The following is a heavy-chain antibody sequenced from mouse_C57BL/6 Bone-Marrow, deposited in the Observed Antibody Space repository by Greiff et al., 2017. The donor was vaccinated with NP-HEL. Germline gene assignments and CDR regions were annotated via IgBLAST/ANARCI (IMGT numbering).Heavy chain of an antibody. CDR1: GFNIKDDY. Sequence: EVQLQQSGAELVRPGASVKLSCTASGFNIKDDYMHWVKQRPEQGLEWIGWIDPENGDTEYASKFQGKATITADTSSNTAYLQLSSLTSEDTAVYYCTTCRGYGNYFYYFDYWGQGTTLTVSS. CDR3: TTCRGYGNYFYYFDY. CDR2: IDPENGDT. D-gene: IGHD2-1*01. J-gene: IGHJ2*01. V-gene: IGHV14-4*01.